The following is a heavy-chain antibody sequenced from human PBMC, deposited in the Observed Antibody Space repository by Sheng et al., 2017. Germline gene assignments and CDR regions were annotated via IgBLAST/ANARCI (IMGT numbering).Heavy chain of an antibody. V-gene: IGHV3-11*05. D-gene: IGHD6-13*01. CDR3: AKSRSSSSWYGYDAFDI. J-gene: IGHJ3*02. CDR1: GFTFSDYY. Sequence: QVQLVESGGGLVKPGGSLRLSCAASGFTFSDYYMSWIRQAPGKGLEWVSYISSSNSYTSYADSVKGRFTISRDNAKNSLFLHMNSLRAEDVALYYCAKSRSSSSWYGYDAFDIWGRGTMVVVSS. CDR2: ISSSNSYT.